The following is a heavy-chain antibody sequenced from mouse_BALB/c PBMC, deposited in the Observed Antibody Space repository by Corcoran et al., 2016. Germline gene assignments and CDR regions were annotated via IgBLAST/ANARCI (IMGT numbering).Heavy chain of an antibody. CDR2: INTYTGEP. CDR1: GYTFTNYG. CDR3: AREPYAMDY. J-gene: IGHJ4*01. Sequence: QIQLVQSGPELKKPGETVKISCKASGYTFTNYGRNWVKQAPGKGLKWMGWINTYTGEPTYADDIKGRFAFSLETSASTAYLQINNLKNEDMATYFCAREPYAMDYWGQGTSVTVSS. V-gene: IGHV9-1*02.